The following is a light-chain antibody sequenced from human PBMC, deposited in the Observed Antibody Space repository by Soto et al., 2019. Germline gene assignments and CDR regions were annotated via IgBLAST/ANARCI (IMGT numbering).Light chain of an antibody. CDR2: GNT. CDR3: QSYDSSLSGYVV. J-gene: IGLJ2*01. Sequence: QSVLTQPPSVSGAPGQRVTISCTGSSSNIGACYDVHWYQQLPGTAPKVLIYGNTNRPSGVPDRFSGSRSGTSASLAITGLQAEDEADYYCQSYDSSLSGYVVFGGGTKLTVL. V-gene: IGLV1-40*01. CDR1: SSNIGACYD.